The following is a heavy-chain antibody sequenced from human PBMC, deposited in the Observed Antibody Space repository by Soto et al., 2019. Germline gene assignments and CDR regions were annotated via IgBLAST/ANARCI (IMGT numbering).Heavy chain of an antibody. CDR3: ARHGRDSYYNWFDP. V-gene: IGHV4-4*02. CDR2: IYHSGST. CDR1: GGSINSRYW. J-gene: IGHJ5*02. Sequence: SETLSLTCAVSGGSINSRYWWRWVRQSPGKGLEWIGEIYHSGSTNYNPSLKSRVTISIDMSKNLFSLKLSSVTAADTALYYCARHGRDSYYNWFDPWGQGTPVTVSS. D-gene: IGHD2-21*01.